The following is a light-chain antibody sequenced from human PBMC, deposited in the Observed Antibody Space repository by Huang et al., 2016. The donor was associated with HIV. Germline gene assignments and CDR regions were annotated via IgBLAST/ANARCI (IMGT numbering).Light chain of an antibody. CDR3: QQYGTSVLT. CDR1: QSVSSNY. Sequence: EIVLTQSLGTLSLSPGERATLSCRASQSVSSNYLAWYQQKPGQAPRLLIYGASNRATGIPDRFSGSGSGTDFTLTISRLEPEDFAVFYCQQYGTSVLTFGGGTKVEIK. CDR2: GAS. V-gene: IGKV3-20*01. J-gene: IGKJ4*01.